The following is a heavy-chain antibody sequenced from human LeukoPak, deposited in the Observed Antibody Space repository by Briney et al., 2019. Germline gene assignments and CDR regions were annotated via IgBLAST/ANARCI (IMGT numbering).Heavy chain of an antibody. J-gene: IGHJ4*02. V-gene: IGHV4-59*01. CDR2: IYYTGGT. Sequence: PSETLFLTCTVSGGSISGDYWSWIRQPPGKGLEWVGYIYYTGGTNYNPSLKSRVTISVDTSKNQFSLKLSSVTAADTAVYYCARLQGRSTAIFDYWGQGTLVSVSS. CDR1: GGSISGDY. CDR3: ARLQGRSTAIFDY.